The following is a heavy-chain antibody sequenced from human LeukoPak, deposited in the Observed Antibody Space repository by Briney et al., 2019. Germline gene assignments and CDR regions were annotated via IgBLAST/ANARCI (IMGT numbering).Heavy chain of an antibody. CDR1: GFTFSSYS. CDR3: ARTGGEDAFDI. CDR2: ISSSSYI. Sequence: KTGGSLRLSCAASGFTFSSYSMNWVRQAPGKGLEWVSSISSSSYIYYADSVKGRFTISRDNAKNSLYLQMNSLRAEDTAVYYCARTGGEDAFDIWGQGTMVTVSS. V-gene: IGHV3-21*01. J-gene: IGHJ3*02. D-gene: IGHD2-21*01.